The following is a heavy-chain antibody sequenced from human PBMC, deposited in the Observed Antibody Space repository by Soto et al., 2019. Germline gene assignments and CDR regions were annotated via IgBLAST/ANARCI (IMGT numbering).Heavy chain of an antibody. Sequence: SETLSLTCTVSGGSISSSSYYRGWIRQPPGKGLEWIGSIYYSGSTYYNPSLKSRVTISVDTSKNQFSLKLSSVTAADTAVYYFARHSILGLVATNLRYFDYWGQGTLVTVSS. V-gene: IGHV4-39*01. J-gene: IGHJ4*02. CDR2: IYYSGST. CDR3: ARHSILGLVATNLRYFDY. D-gene: IGHD5-12*01. CDR1: GGSISSSSYY.